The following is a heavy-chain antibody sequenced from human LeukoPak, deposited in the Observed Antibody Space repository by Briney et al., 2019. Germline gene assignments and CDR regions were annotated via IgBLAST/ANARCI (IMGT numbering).Heavy chain of an antibody. CDR1: GFTFSSYG. CDR2: ISYDGSNK. J-gene: IGHJ4*02. CDR3: ASGRRGDYYDSSGYCDY. D-gene: IGHD3-22*01. V-gene: IGHV3-30*03. Sequence: GGSLRLSCAASGFTFSSYGMHWVRQAPGKGLEWVAVISYDGSNKYYADSVKGRFTISRDNSKNTLYLQMNSLRAEDTAVYYCASGRRGDYYDSSGYCDYWGQGTLVTVSS.